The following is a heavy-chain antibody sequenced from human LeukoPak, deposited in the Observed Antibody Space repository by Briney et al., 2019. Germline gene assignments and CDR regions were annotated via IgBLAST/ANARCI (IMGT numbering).Heavy chain of an antibody. J-gene: IGHJ4*02. D-gene: IGHD4-23*01. CDR3: AREPDLYGGNSVYFDY. CDR1: GFTFSSYG. CDR2: IRYDGGNK. Sequence: PGGSLRLSCAASGFTFSSYGMHWVRQAPGKGLEWVAFIRYDGGNKYYADSVKGRFTISRDNSKNTLYLQMNSLRAEDTAVYYCAREPDLYGGNSVYFDYWGQGTLVTVSS. V-gene: IGHV3-30*02.